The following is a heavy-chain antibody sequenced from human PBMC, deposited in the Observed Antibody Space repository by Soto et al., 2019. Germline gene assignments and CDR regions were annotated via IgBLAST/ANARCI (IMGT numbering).Heavy chain of an antibody. CDR2: IYYSGST. Sequence: SETLSLTCTVSGGSISSGGYYWSWIRQHPGKGLEWIGYIYYSGSTYYNPSLKSRVTISVATSKNQFSLKLSSVTAADTAVYYCARHVVVVAATQIYYYGMDVWGRGTTVTVSS. J-gene: IGHJ6*02. V-gene: IGHV4-31*03. CDR1: GGSISSGGYY. CDR3: ARHVVVVAATQIYYYGMDV. D-gene: IGHD2-15*01.